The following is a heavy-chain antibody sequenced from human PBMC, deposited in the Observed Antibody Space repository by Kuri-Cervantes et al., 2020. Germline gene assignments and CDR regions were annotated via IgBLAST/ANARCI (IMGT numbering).Heavy chain of an antibody. CDR3: ARVSHPNPPYYYYGMDV. CDR2: ISSSSSTI. V-gene: IGHV3-11*04. CDR1: GFTFSDYY. J-gene: IGHJ6*02. Sequence: GGSLRLSCAASGFTFSDYYMSWIRQAPGKGLEWVSYISSSSSTIYYADSVKGRFTISRDNAKNSLYLQMNSLRDEDTAVYYCARVSHPNPPYYYYGMDVWGQGTTVTVSS.